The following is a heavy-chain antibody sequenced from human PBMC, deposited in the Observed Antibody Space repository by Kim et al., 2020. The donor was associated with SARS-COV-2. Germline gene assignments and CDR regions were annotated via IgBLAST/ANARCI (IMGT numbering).Heavy chain of an antibody. CDR2: IKSKSSGGTA. CDR3: AKDVPRSAGALHI. CDR1: GLDFVYAW. J-gene: IGHJ3*02. V-gene: IGHV3-15*01. Sequence: GGSLRLSCATSGLDFVYAWMTWFRQAPGKGLEWVGRIKSKSSGGTADYGAPVKARFTISRDDSTATVFLQMSSLKSEDTAVYYCAKDVPRSAGALHIWG.